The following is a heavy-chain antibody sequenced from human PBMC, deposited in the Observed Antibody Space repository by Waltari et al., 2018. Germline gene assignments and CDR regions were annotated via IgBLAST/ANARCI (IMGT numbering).Heavy chain of an antibody. D-gene: IGHD6-13*01. J-gene: IGHJ4*02. CDR2: IKSKTDGGTT. Sequence: EVQLVESGGGLVKPGGSLRLSCAASGFTFSNAWMSWVRQAPGKGLEWVGRIKSKTDGGTTDDAAPVKGRFTISRDDSKNTLYLQMNSLKTEDTAVYYCTAQPDSSSWYYFDYWGQGTLVTVSS. CDR1: GFTFSNAW. CDR3: TAQPDSSSWYYFDY. V-gene: IGHV3-15*01.